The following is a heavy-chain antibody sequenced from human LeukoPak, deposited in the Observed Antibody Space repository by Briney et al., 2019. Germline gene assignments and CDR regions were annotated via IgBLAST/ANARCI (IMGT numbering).Heavy chain of an antibody. Sequence: ASVKVSCKASGYTFTSYDINRVRQAPGQGLEWMGWNSAYNGNTNYAQKLQGRVTMTTDTSTSTAYMELRSLRSDDPAVYYCAIYYDFSSGIGDWGQGTLVTVSS. D-gene: IGHD3-3*01. CDR1: GYTFTSYD. J-gene: IGHJ4*02. V-gene: IGHV1-18*01. CDR2: NSAYNGNT. CDR3: AIYYDFSSGIGD.